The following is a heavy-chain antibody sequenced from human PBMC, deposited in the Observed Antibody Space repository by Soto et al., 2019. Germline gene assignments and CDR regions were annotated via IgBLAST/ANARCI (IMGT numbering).Heavy chain of an antibody. J-gene: IGHJ4*02. CDR3: AHSYGHFDY. D-gene: IGHD4-17*01. V-gene: IGHV2-5*01. CDR2: IYWNDDK. CDR1: GFSLSSSGVG. Sequence: KSGPTLVNPTQTLTLTCTFSGFSLSSSGVGVGWIRQPPGKALEWLALIYWNDDKRYSPSLKSRLTITKDTSKNQAVLIMINMDPVDTATYYCAHSYGHFDYWGQGILVTVSS.